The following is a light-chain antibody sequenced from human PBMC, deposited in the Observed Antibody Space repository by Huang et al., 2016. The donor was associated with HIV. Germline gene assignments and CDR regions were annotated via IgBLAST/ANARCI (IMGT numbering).Light chain of an antibody. V-gene: IGKV3-20*01. J-gene: IGKJ2*01. CDR1: KSVSSSY. Sequence: EIVLTLSPGTLSLSPGERATLSCRASKSVSSSYLAWYQQKPGQAPRLLIYGASSRATGIPDRFSGSGSGTDFTLTISRLEPEDFAVYYCQQYGSSPPYTFGQGTKLEIK. CDR2: GAS. CDR3: QQYGSSPPYT.